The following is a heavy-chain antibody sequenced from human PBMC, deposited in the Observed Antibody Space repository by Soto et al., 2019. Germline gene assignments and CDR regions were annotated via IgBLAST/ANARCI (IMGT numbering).Heavy chain of an antibody. CDR2: INYSGST. J-gene: IGHJ5*02. CDR1: GGSISSGGYY. Sequence: PSETLSLTCTVSGGSISSGGYYWSWVRQHPGKGLEWIGYINYSGSTYYNPYLKSRVTIAIYTSKNQFPLKSSSVTAAATAVYYCSRGRITETTDGDWFDTWGQGTLVTVSS. CDR3: SRGRITETTDGDWFDT. V-gene: IGHV4-31*03. D-gene: IGHD1-20*01.